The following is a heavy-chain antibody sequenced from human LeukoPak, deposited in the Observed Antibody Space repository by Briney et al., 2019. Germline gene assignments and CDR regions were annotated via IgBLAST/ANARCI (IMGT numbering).Heavy chain of an antibody. J-gene: IGHJ5*02. D-gene: IGHD2-2*01. CDR2: ISYDGSNK. CDR1: GFTFSSYA. Sequence: PGGSLRLSCAASGFTFSSYAMHWVRQAPGKGLEWVAVISYDGSNKYYADSVKGRFTISRDNAKNSLYLQMNSLRAEDTAVYYCARGGYCSSTSCYPSWFDPWGQGTLVTVSS. V-gene: IGHV3-30-3*01. CDR3: ARGGYCSSTSCYPSWFDP.